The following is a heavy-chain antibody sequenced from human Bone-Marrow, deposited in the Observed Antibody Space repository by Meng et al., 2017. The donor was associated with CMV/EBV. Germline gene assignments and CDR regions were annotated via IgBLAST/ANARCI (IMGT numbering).Heavy chain of an antibody. J-gene: IGHJ4*02. CDR3: ARAAWELLLGFDY. CDR1: GYTITGYY. D-gene: IGHD1-26*01. CDR2: INPNSGGT. Sequence: ASVKGSCKASGYTITGYYMHWVRQAPGQGLEWMGWINPNSGGTNYAQKFQGRVTMTRDTSISTAYMELSRLRSDDTAVYYWARAAWELLLGFDYWGQGTLVTVSS. V-gene: IGHV1-2*02.